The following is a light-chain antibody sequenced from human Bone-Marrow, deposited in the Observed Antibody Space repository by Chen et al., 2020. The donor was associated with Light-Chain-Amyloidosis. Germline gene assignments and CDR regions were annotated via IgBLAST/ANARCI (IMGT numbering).Light chain of an antibody. J-gene: IGLJ1*01. CDR1: STNIGFTY. V-gene: IGLV1-47*01. CDR3: AAWDGSLSGYV. Sequence: QSVLTQPPSASGTPGQRVPISCSGTSTNIGFTYVYWYQHFPGAAPNLINHKNNQRPSGVPERWSATNSSTSAFLGISGLRSEDEADYYCAAWDGSLSGYVFGTGTKVIVL. CDR2: KNN.